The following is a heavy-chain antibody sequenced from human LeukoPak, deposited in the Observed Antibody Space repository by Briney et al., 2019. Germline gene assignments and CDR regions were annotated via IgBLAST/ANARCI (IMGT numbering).Heavy chain of an antibody. CDR3: ATGAACYEG. V-gene: IGHV1-2*02. CDR1: GYTFTGYY. Sequence: GASVKVSCKASGYTFTGYYMHWMRQAPGQGLEWMGWINPNGGGTNYAQKFQGRVTLTRDTYISTVYMQLNSLRSDDTAVYYCATGAACYEGWGQGTLVTVSS. CDR2: INPNGGGT. J-gene: IGHJ4*02. D-gene: IGHD5-12*01.